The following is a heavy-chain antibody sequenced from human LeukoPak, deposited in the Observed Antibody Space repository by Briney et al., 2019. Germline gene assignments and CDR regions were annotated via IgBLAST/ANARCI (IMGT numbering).Heavy chain of an antibody. CDR2: INYSGSS. CDR3: ARGVGSSWYGD. CDR1: GGSLSTYY. J-gene: IGHJ4*02. D-gene: IGHD6-13*01. Sequence: KPSETLSLTCTVSGGSLSTYYWSWIRQPPGKGLEWIGYINYSGSSYYNPSLKSRLTISVDTSKNQFSLKLSSVTAADTAVYYCARGVGSSWYGDWGQGTLVTVSS. V-gene: IGHV4-59*08.